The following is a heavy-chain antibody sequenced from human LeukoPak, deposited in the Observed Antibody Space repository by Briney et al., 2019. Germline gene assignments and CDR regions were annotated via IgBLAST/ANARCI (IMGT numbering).Heavy chain of an antibody. D-gene: IGHD4-17*01. CDR3: ARDYGDYYYYYYMDV. Sequence: SVKVSCKASGGTFSSYTVSWVRQAPGQGLEWMGRIIPILGIANYAQKFQGRVTITADKSTSTAYMELSSLRSEDTAVYYCARDYGDYYYYYYMDVWGKGTTVTVSS. V-gene: IGHV1-69*04. J-gene: IGHJ6*03. CDR2: IIPILGIA. CDR1: GGTFSSYT.